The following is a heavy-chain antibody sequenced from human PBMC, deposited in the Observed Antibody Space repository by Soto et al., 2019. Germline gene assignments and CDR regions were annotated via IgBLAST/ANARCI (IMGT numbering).Heavy chain of an antibody. CDR2: IYWDDDK. J-gene: IGHJ4*02. CDR1: GFSLSTSGVG. CDR3: AHVLRFLEWTPYFDY. Sequence: QITLKESGPTLVKPTQTLTLTCTFSGFSLSTSGVGVGWIRQPPGKPMEWLALIYWDDDKRYSPSPKSRLTITKNTSKSQVVLTMTGTDPVDTATYYGAHVLRFLEWTPYFDYWGQGTLVTVSS. D-gene: IGHD3-3*01. V-gene: IGHV2-5*02.